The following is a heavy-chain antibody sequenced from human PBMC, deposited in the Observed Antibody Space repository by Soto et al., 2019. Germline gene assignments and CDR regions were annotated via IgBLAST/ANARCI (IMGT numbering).Heavy chain of an antibody. CDR1: GGSISSYY. D-gene: IGHD3-3*01. Sequence: PSETLSLTCTVSGGSISSYYWSWIRQPPGKGLEWIGYIYYSGSTNYNPSLKSRVTISVDTSKNQFPLKLSSVTAADTAVYYCAGTIFGDVFDPWGQGTLVTVSS. V-gene: IGHV4-59*08. CDR3: AGTIFGDVFDP. J-gene: IGHJ5*02. CDR2: IYYSGST.